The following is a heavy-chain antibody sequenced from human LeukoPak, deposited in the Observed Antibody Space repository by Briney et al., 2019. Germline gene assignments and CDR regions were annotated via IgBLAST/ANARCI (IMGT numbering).Heavy chain of an antibody. CDR1: GGTFSSYA. J-gene: IGHJ5*02. Sequence: ASVKVSCKASGGTFSSYAISWVRQAPGQGLEWMGGIIPIFGTANYAQKLQGRVTMTTDTSTSTAYMELRSLRSDDTAVYYCARDAKHSSGWYSLIYLHANWFDPWGQGTLVTVSS. D-gene: IGHD6-19*01. V-gene: IGHV1-69*05. CDR3: ARDAKHSSGWYSLIYLHANWFDP. CDR2: IIPIFGTA.